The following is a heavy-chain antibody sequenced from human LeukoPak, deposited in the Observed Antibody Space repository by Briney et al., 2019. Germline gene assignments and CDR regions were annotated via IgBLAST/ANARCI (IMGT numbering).Heavy chain of an antibody. CDR3: ARRMATVTGPFDS. V-gene: IGHV3-74*01. CDR1: GFTFSSYW. D-gene: IGHD4-17*01. J-gene: IGHJ4*02. Sequence: GGSLRLSCAASGFTFSSYWMHWVRQAPGKGLMWVSCINIGVSDTLYADSVKGRFTISRDNAKNTLYLQMNSLRAEDTAVYYCARRMATVTGPFDSWGQGTLVTVSS. CDR2: INIGVSDT.